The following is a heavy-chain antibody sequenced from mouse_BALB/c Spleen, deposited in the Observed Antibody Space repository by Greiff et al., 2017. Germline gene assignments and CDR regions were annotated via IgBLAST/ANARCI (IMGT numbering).Heavy chain of an antibody. CDR1: GFSLTSYG. CDR3: ARGDGYWYFDG. J-gene: IGHJ1*01. D-gene: IGHD2-3*01. CDR2: IWAGGST. Sequence: QVQLQESGPGLVAPSQSLSITCPVSGFSLTSYGVHWVRQPPGKGLEWLGVIWAGGSTNYNSAPMSRLSISKDNSTSQVFLKMNSLQTDDTAMYYCARGDGYWYFDGWGAGTTVTVTS. V-gene: IGHV2-9*02.